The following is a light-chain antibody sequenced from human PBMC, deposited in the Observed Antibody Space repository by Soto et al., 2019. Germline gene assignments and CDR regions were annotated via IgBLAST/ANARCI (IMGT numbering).Light chain of an antibody. V-gene: IGKV1-33*01. CDR2: DAS. CDR1: QSISNW. CDR3: PQSDDLLIP. Sequence: QMKMSPAAVSASVGDRVTITCRASQSISNWLAWYQQKPGTAPKLLIYDASNLHPGVPSRFRGSGSGTEFSFNITSLQPEDVATYYCPQSDDLLIPFGQVTRLEI. J-gene: IGKJ5*01.